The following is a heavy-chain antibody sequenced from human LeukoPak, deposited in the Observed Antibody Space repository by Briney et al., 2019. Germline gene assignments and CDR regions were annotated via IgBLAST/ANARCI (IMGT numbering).Heavy chain of an antibody. Sequence: SETLSLTCTVSGGSISSYYWSWIRQPAGKGLEWIGRIYTSGSTNYNPSLKSRVTMSVDTSKNQFSLKLSSVTAADTAVYYCARHGRGCSSTSCSYGMDVWGQGTTVTVSS. CDR3: ARHGRGCSSTSCSYGMDV. J-gene: IGHJ6*02. D-gene: IGHD2-2*01. CDR2: IYTSGST. CDR1: GGSISSYY. V-gene: IGHV4-4*07.